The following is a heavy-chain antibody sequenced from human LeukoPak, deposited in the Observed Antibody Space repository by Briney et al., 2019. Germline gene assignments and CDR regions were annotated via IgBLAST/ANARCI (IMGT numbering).Heavy chain of an antibody. V-gene: IGHV3-30*04. D-gene: IGHD3-10*01. CDR3: ARAITMVRFYYYYGMDV. CDR2: ISYDGSNK. Sequence: PGGSLRLSCAASGFTFSSYAMHWVRQAPGKGLEWVAVISYDGSNKYYADSVKGRFTISRDNSKNTLYLQMYSLRAEDTAVYYCARAITMVRFYYYYGMDVWGKGTTVTVSS. J-gene: IGHJ6*04. CDR1: GFTFSSYA.